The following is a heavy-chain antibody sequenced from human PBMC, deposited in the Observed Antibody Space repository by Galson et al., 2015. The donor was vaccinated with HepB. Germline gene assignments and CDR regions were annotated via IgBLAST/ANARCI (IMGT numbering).Heavy chain of an antibody. Sequence: SLRLSCAASGFTFSSYGMHWVRQAPGKGLEWVAVIWYDGSNKYYADSVKGRFTISRDNSKNTLYLQMNSLRAEDTAVYYCARDGAYPRGTVTEFSPYYYGMDVWGQGTTVTVSS. V-gene: IGHV3-33*01. CDR2: IWYDGSNK. J-gene: IGHJ6*02. CDR1: GFTFSSYG. D-gene: IGHD4-11*01. CDR3: ARDGAYPRGTVTEFSPYYYGMDV.